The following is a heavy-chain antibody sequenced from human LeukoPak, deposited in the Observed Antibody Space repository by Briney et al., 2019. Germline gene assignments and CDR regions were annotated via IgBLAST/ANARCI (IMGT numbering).Heavy chain of an antibody. Sequence: SETLSLTCTVSGGSISSGSYYWSWIRQPAGKGLEWIGRIYTSGSTNYNPSLKSRVTISVDTSKNQFSLKLSSVTAADTAVYYCARGTPDVLRYFDWLSTPYYYYMDVWGKGTTVTISS. CDR2: IYTSGST. J-gene: IGHJ6*03. CDR3: ARGTPDVLRYFDWLSTPYYYYMDV. V-gene: IGHV4-61*02. D-gene: IGHD3-9*01. CDR1: GGSISSGSYY.